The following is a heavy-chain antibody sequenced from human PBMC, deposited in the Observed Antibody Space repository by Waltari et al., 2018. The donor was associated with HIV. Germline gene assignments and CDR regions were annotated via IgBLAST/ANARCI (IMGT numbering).Heavy chain of an antibody. CDR3: ARGLPKQWLAYFDY. J-gene: IGHJ4*02. CDR1: GSNFTTYW. Sequence: EVQLVQSGAEVKKPGESLKISCKSYGSNFTTYWIGWVRQMPGKGLEWMGIIHPGDADTRYSPSFQGQVTISADKSISTAFLQWSSLKASDTAMYYCARGLPKQWLAYFDYWGQGTLVTVSS. CDR2: IHPGDADT. D-gene: IGHD6-19*01. V-gene: IGHV5-51*01.